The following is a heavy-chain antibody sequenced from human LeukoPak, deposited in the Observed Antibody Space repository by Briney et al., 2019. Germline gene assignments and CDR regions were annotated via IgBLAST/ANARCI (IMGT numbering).Heavy chain of an antibody. CDR1: GYTFTGYY. J-gene: IGHJ4*02. Sequence: GASVKVSCKASGYTFTGYYMHWVRQAPGQGLEWMGWINPNSGGTNYAQKFQGRVTMTRDTSISTAYMELSRLRSDDTAVYYCARAAKWELLRNFDYWGQGTLVTVSP. V-gene: IGHV1-2*02. CDR2: INPNSGGT. CDR3: ARAAKWELLRNFDY. D-gene: IGHD1-26*01.